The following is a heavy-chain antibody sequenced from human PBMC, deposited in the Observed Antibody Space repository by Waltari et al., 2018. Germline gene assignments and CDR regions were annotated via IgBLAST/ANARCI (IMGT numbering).Heavy chain of an antibody. D-gene: IGHD1-26*01. CDR2: IFYTGSI. V-gene: IGHV4-59*01. CDR3: ARDQSREGGGYFDY. J-gene: IGHJ4*02. CDR1: GGSISGYY. Sequence: QVQLQESGPGLVKPSETLSLTCTVSGGSISGYYWSWIRQPPGEGLVWIGYIFYTGSINYNPSLKSRVTISVDTSKNQFSLKLSSVTAADTAVYYCARDQSREGGGYFDYWGQGTLVTVSS.